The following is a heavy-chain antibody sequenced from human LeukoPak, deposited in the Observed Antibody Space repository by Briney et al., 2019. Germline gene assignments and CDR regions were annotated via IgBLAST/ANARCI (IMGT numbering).Heavy chain of an antibody. V-gene: IGHV4-59*01. CDR1: GGSISSYY. CDR2: IYYGGST. D-gene: IGHD4-17*01. CDR3: ARARVLGPVTTWFVDY. J-gene: IGHJ4*02. Sequence: SETLSLTCTVSGGSISSYYWGWIRQPPGQGLEWIGYIYYGGSTNYNPSLKSRVTISVDTSKNQFSLKLSSVTAADTAVYYCARARVLGPVTTWFVDYWGQGTLVTVSS.